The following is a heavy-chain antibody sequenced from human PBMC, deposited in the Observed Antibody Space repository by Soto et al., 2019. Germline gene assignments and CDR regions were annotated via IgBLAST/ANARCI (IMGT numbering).Heavy chain of an antibody. CDR1: GFTFDDYV. D-gene: IGHD1-26*01. CDR2: ISWNSGSI. V-gene: IGHV3-9*01. J-gene: IGHJ3*02. Sequence: EVQLVESGGGLVQPGRSLRLSCAASGFTFDDYVMHWVRQAPGKGLEWVSGISWNSGSIGYADSVKGRFTISRDNAKNSLYLQMNSRRAEDTALYYCAKGGWIWGQGTMVTVSS. CDR3: AKGGWI.